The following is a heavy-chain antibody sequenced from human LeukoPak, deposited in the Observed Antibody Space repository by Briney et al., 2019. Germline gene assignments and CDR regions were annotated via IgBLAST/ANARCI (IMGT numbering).Heavy chain of an antibody. CDR1: GYSFTSYW. CDR2: IYPGDSDT. CDR3: ARQPLTSYNWFDP. V-gene: IGHV5-51*01. J-gene: IGHJ5*02. Sequence: GESLKISCKGSGYSFTSYWIAWVRQMPGKGLEWVGIIYPGDSDTRYSPSFHGQVTISADNSISTAYLQWNILNASDIAMYYCARQPLTSYNWFDPSRRGTVVTVSS. D-gene: IGHD1-14*01.